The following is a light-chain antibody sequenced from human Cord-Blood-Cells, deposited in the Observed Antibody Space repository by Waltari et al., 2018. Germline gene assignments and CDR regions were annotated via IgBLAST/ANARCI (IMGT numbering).Light chain of an antibody. V-gene: IGKV1D-8*01. Sequence: VIWMTQYPSLLSASTGARVTISCRMRQGISSYLACYPQKPGKAPELLSHAASPLQRGDPSWFCGSGSRTEFTVTISSLQSEYFATYYGQHDYGFPWTFGQRSNV. CDR2: AAS. CDR3: QHDYGFPWT. J-gene: IGKJ1*01. CDR1: QGISSY.